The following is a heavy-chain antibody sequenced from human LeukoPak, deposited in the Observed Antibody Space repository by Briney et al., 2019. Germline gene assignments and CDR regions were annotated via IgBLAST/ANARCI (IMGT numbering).Heavy chain of an antibody. J-gene: IGHJ4*02. V-gene: IGHV3-66*01. Sequence: GRSLRLSCAASGFTVSSNYMSWVRQAPGKGLEWVSVIYSGGSTYYADSVKGRFIISRDNSKNTLYLQMNSLRAEDTAVYYCARERGYSYDVYYFDYWGQGTLVTVSS. CDR3: ARERGYSYDVYYFDY. CDR2: IYSGGST. CDR1: GFTVSSNY. D-gene: IGHD5-18*01.